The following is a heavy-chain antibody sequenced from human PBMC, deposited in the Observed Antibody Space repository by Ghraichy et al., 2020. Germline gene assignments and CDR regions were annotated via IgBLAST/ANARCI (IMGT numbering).Heavy chain of an antibody. J-gene: IGHJ3*02. CDR3: ARGDDHDSIDNWVDAFDI. V-gene: IGHV3-7*04. CDR1: GYTFNSYW. CDR2: IKPYGSEK. Sequence: GGSLRLSCTASGYTFNSYWMSWVRQGPGKELEWLGNIKPYGSEKFYVDSVNGRLTLSRDNAKNSLYLQMNSLRAEDTAVYHCARGDDHDSIDNWVDAFDIWGQETMVPGSS. D-gene: IGHD3-22*01.